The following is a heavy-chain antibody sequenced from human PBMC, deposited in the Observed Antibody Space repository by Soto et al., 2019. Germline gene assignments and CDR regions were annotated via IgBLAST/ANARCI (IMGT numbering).Heavy chain of an antibody. D-gene: IGHD2-21*02. CDR1: GFTFSSYA. CDR3: ARDLSAYCGGDCYWAFDY. V-gene: IGHV3-30-3*01. CDR2: ISYDGSNK. J-gene: IGHJ4*02. Sequence: QVQLVESGGGVVQPGRSLRLSCAASGFTFSSYAMHWVRRAPGKGLEWVAVISYDGSNKYYADSVKGRFTISRDNSKNTLYLQMNSLRAEDTAVYYCARDLSAYCGGDCYWAFDYWGQGTLVTVSS.